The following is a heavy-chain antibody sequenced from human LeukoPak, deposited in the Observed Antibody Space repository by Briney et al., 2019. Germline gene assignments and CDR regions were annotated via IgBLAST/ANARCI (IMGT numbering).Heavy chain of an antibody. CDR1: GHIFNNYT. CDR2: IIPIFGTA. CDR3: AKVPQFEGIIVKNYWYFDL. V-gene: IGHV1-69*13. Sequence: SVKVSCKASGHIFNNYTIHWVRQAPGQGLEWMGGIIPIFGTANYAQKFQGRVTITADGSTNTDYMELTSLRYEDTAVYYCAKVPQFEGIIVKNYWYFDLWGRGTLSLSPQ. J-gene: IGHJ2*01. D-gene: IGHD3-16*02.